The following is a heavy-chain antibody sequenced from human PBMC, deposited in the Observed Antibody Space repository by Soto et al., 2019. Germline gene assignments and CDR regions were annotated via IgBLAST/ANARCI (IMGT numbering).Heavy chain of an antibody. CDR3: ARIRFGSSWFYYFDY. V-gene: IGHV2-26*01. CDR2: IFSNDEK. CDR1: GSSLSNARMG. D-gene: IGHD6-13*01. J-gene: IGHJ4*02. Sequence: QVTLKESGPVLVKPTETLTLTCTVSGSSLSNARMGVSWIRQPPGKALEWLAHIFSNDEKSYSTSLKSRLTISKDTSKSQVVLNMTNMDPVDTATYYCARIRFGSSWFYYFDYWGQGTLVTVSS.